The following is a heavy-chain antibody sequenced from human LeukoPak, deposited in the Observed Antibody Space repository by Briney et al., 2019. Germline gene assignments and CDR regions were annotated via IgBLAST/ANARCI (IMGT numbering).Heavy chain of an antibody. J-gene: IGHJ4*02. Sequence: SVKVSCKASGGTFSSYAISWVRQAPGQGLEWMGGIIPIFGTASYAQKLQGRVTITADKSTSTAYMELSSLRSEDTAVYYCARDQIGYNWKGGYYFDYWGQGTLVTVSS. CDR3: ARDQIGYNWKGGYYFDY. D-gene: IGHD1-1*01. V-gene: IGHV1-69*06. CDR1: GGTFSSYA. CDR2: IIPIFGTA.